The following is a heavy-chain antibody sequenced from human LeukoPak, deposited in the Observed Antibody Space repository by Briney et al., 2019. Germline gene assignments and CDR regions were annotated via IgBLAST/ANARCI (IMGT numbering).Heavy chain of an antibody. CDR3: ARVKRDASGWSEFDN. CDR2: NHTAGVT. V-gene: IGHV3-13*04. Sequence: GGSLRLSCAASGFTFSSYDMHWVRQATGKGLEWVSGNHTAGVTHYPDSMKGRFTIPREDAKNPVYLQMNRLTVGDTALYFCARVKRDASGWSEFDNWGQETLVTVSS. J-gene: IGHJ4*02. CDR1: GFTFSSYD. D-gene: IGHD6-19*01.